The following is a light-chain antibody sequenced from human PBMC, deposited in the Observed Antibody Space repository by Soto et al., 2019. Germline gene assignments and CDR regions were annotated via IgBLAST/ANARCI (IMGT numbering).Light chain of an antibody. Sequence: EVVLTQSPVTLSLAPGERATLSCRASESVGSNLAWYQQKPGQAPRLLIYDAYNRATGIPPRFSGSGSGTDFTLTISSLEPEDSAVYYCQQRHMWPITFGQGTRLEIK. J-gene: IGKJ5*01. CDR2: DAY. CDR3: QQRHMWPIT. CDR1: ESVGSN. V-gene: IGKV3-11*01.